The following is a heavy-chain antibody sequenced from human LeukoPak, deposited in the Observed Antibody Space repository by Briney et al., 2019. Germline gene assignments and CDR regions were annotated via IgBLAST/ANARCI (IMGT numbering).Heavy chain of an antibody. Sequence: GGSLRLSCAASGFTFSTYAMSWVRQAPGKGLEWVSAISGSGASAYYADSVKGRFTISRDTSKSTVYLQMDSLRAEDTAVYSCVRWSGDYPSYYLDYWGQGTLVTVSS. CDR1: GFTFSTYA. D-gene: IGHD4-17*01. CDR3: VRWSGDYPSYYLDY. CDR2: ISGSGASA. J-gene: IGHJ4*02. V-gene: IGHV3-23*01.